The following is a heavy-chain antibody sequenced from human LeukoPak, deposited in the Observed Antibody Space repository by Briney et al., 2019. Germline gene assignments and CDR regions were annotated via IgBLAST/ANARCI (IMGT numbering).Heavy chain of an antibody. CDR3: AKEVVMGETNYYYYGMDV. D-gene: IGHD1-26*01. CDR1: GFNFRGYA. Sequence: GGSLRLSCAASGFNFRGYAMSWVRQAPGKGLDWVSAISGSGARAHYAESVRGRFTISRDNSQDTLHLQMTSLRAEDTAVYYCAKEVVMGETNYYYYGMDVWGQGTTVTVSS. J-gene: IGHJ6*02. V-gene: IGHV3-23*01. CDR2: ISGSGARA.